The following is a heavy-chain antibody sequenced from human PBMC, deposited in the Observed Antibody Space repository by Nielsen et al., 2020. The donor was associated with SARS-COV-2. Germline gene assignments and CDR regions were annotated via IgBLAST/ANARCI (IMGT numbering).Heavy chain of an antibody. Sequence: SSVKVSCKASGGTFSSYAISWVRQAPGQGLEWMGRIIPILGIANYAQKFQGRVTITADKSTSTAYMELSSLRSEDTAVYCCASRANYYDSSGYLPDYWGQGTLVTVSS. D-gene: IGHD3-22*01. CDR3: ASRANYYDSSGYLPDY. CDR2: IIPILGIA. CDR1: GGTFSSYA. J-gene: IGHJ4*02. V-gene: IGHV1-69*04.